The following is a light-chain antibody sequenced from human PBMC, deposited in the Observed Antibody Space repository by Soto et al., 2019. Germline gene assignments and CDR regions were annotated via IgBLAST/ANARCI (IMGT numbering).Light chain of an antibody. V-gene: IGLV2-23*01. J-gene: IGLJ2*01. CDR2: ADS. Sequence: QSALTQPASVSGSPGQSITISCTGTSSDVGSYNLVSWYQQHPGKAPKLMIYADSERPSGISSRFSGSKSGNTASLAISGLQAEDEADYYCCSYAGSSTWVFGGGTKLTVL. CDR3: CSYAGSSTWV. CDR1: SSDVGSYNL.